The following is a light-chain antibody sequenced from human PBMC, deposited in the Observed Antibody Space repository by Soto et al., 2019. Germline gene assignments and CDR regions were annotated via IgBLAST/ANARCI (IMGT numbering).Light chain of an antibody. CDR1: QSISSW. J-gene: IGKJ3*01. Sequence: DIQMTQSPSTLSASVGDRVTITCRASQSISSWLAWYQQKPGKAPKLLIYKASTLESGVPSRFSGSGSGTEFTLTISSLKPDDFATSSCQPSFTFGPGTKVDIK. V-gene: IGKV1-5*03. CDR2: KAS. CDR3: QPSFT.